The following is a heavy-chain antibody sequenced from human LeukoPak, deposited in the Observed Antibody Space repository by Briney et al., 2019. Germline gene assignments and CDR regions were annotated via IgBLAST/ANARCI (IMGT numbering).Heavy chain of an antibody. Sequence: SETLSLTCSVYGGSFSGYYWSWIRQPPGKGLEWIGEINYSGSTNYNPSLKSRVTISVDTSKNQFSLKLSSVTAADTAVYYCARLRYRYSSSRYGRQGYGMDVWGQGTTVTVSS. V-gene: IGHV4-34*01. CDR1: GGSFSGYY. J-gene: IGHJ6*02. CDR2: INYSGST. D-gene: IGHD6-13*01. CDR3: ARLRYRYSSSRYGRQGYGMDV.